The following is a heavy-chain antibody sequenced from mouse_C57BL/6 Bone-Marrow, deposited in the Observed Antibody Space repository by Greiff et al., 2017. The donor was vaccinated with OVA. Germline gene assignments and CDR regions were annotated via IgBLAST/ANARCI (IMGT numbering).Heavy chain of an antibody. CDR2: IYPGDGST. J-gene: IGHJ1*03. D-gene: IGHD1-1*02. Sequence: QVQLQQSGAELVKPGASVKISCKASGYAFSSYWMNWVKQRPGKGLEWIGQIYPGDGSTNYNGKFKGKATLTADKSSSTVYMQLSSLTSEDYTVYFYARKNRGSLWYFDVWGTGTTVTVSS. CDR1: GYAFSSYW. V-gene: IGHV1-80*01. CDR3: ARKNRGSLWYFDV.